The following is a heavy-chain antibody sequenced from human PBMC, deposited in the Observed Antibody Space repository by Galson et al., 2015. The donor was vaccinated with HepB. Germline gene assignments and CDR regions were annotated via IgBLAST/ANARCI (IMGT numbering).Heavy chain of an antibody. CDR1: GYTFTSYY. V-gene: IGHV1-46*01. D-gene: IGHD5-24*01. J-gene: IGHJ1*01. CDR3: ARERGYRLSEDGYNSVQHFPAEYFQH. CDR2: INPSGGST. Sequence: SVKVSCKASGYTFTSYYMHWVRQAPGQGLEWMGIINPSGGSTSYAQKFQGRVTMTRDTSTSTVYMELSSLRSEDTAVYYCARERGYRLSEDGYNSVQHFPAEYFQHWGQGTLVTVSS.